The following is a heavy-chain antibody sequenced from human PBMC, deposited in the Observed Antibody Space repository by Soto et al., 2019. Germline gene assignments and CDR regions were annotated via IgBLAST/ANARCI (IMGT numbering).Heavy chain of an antibody. CDR1: GFTFSSYA. J-gene: IGHJ5*02. D-gene: IGHD3-22*01. Sequence: GGSLRLSCAASGFTFSSYAMSWVRQAPGKGLGWVSAISGSGGSTYYADSVKGRFTISRDNSKNTLYLQMNSLRAEDTAVYYCSNYYDSSGYTYRWFDPWGQGTLVTVSS. CDR2: ISGSGGST. V-gene: IGHV3-23*01. CDR3: SNYYDSSGYTYRWFDP.